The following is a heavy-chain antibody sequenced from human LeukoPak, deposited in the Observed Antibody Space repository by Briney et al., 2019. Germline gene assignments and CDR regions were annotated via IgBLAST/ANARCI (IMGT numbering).Heavy chain of an antibody. J-gene: IGHJ4*02. CDR2: IYHSGNI. V-gene: IGHV4-4*02. CDR3: AKNMYSSSSSGLDY. Sequence: SETLSLTCSVSGDSITSNNWWTWVRQPPGKGLEWIGEIYHSGNINYDSSLKSRVTISVDKSKNQFSLKLTSVTAADTAVYYCAKNMYSSSSSGLDYWGQGTLVTVSS. CDR1: GDSITSNNW. D-gene: IGHD6-6*01.